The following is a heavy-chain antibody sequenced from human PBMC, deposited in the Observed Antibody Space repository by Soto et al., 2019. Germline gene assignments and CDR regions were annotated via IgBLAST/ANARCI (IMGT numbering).Heavy chain of an antibody. CDR2: IYPGDSDT. J-gene: IGHJ2*01. CDR3: ARQIANTYYYDSSGTFRYFDL. D-gene: IGHD3-22*01. V-gene: IGHV5-51*01. Sequence: EVQLVQSGAEVKKPGESLKISCKGSGYSFTSYWIGWVRQMPGKGLEWMGIIYPGDSDTRYSPSFQGQVTISADKSISTAYLQWSSLKASDTAMYYCARQIANTYYYDSSGTFRYFDLWGRGTLVTVSS. CDR1: GYSFTSYW.